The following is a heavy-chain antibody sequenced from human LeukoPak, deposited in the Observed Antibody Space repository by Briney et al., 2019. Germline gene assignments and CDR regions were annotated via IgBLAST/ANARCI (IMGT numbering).Heavy chain of an antibody. CDR1: GFTFSNYA. V-gene: IGHV3-23*01. J-gene: IGHJ4*02. CDR3: ARDYYGSGSYYKTPPVY. D-gene: IGHD3-10*01. CDR2: ISGSFIST. Sequence: GGSLRLSCEASGFTFSNYAMSWVRQAPGQGLEWVSGISGSFISTYYADSVKGRFTISRDNAKNSLYLQMNSLRAEDTAVYYCARDYYGSGSYYKTPPVYWGQGTLVTVSS.